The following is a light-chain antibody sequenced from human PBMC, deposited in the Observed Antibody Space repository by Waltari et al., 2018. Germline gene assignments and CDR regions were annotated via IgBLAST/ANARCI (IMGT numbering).Light chain of an antibody. V-gene: IGKV3-15*01. CDR2: GAS. CDR1: ESVSSN. CDR3: QQYNNWPQIT. J-gene: IGKJ3*01. Sequence: EIVMTQSPATLSVSPGERATLSCRASESVSSNLPWYQQKPGQAPRLLIYGASTRATGIPARFSGSGSGTEFTLTISSLQSEDFAVYYCQQYNNWPQITFGPGTKVDIK.